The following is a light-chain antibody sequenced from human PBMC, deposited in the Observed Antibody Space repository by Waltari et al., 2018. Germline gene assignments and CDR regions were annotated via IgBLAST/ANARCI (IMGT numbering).Light chain of an antibody. CDR2: GNS. V-gene: IGLV1-40*01. CDR3: QSYDSSLSGRVV. CDR1: SSNIGAGYD. J-gene: IGLJ2*01. Sequence: QSVLTQPPSVSVAPGQRVTISCTGSSSNIGAGYDVHWYQQLPGTAPKLLIYGNSNRPSGVPVRFSGSKSGTSASLAITGLQAEDEADYYCQSYDSSLSGRVVFGGGTKLTVL.